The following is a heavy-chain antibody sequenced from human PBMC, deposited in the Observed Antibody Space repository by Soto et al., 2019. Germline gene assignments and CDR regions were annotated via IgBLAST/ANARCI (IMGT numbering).Heavy chain of an antibody. D-gene: IGHD2-2*01. CDR1: GFTFSSYG. CDR2: IPYDGSDK. Sequence: PGGSLRLSCAGSGFTFSSYGMHWVRQAPGKGLEWVAVIPYDGSDKYYGDSVKGRFTISRGNAKNSLYLQMNSLRAEDTAVYYCARDPSIVLVPAATYYYYYYGMDVWGQGTTVTVSS. J-gene: IGHJ6*02. V-gene: IGHV3-30*03. CDR3: ARDPSIVLVPAATYYYYYYGMDV.